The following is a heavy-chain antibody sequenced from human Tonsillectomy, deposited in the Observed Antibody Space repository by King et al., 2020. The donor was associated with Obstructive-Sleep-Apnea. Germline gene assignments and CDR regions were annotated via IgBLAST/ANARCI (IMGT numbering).Heavy chain of an antibody. CDR1: GFTFSSYD. CDR3: AKIIVGASKPLDY. Sequence: VQLVESGGGVVQPGRSLRLSCAASGFTFSSYDRHWVRQAPGKGLEWVAVTSYDGSNKYYADSVKGRFTISRDNSKNTLYLQMNSLRVEDTAAYYCAKIIVGASKPLDYWGRGTLVTVSS. D-gene: IGHD1-26*01. J-gene: IGHJ4*02. CDR2: TSYDGSNK. V-gene: IGHV3-30*18.